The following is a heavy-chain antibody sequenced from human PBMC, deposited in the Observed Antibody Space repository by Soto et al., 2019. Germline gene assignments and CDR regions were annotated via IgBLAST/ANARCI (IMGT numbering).Heavy chain of an antibody. Sequence: SETLSLTCAVSGGSISSGGYSWSWIRQPPGKGLEWIGYIYHSGSTYYNPSLKSRVTISVDRSKNQFSLKLSSVTAADTAVYYCASQYYYDSSGSQTFDYWGQGTQVTVSS. CDR1: GGSISSGGYS. CDR2: IYHSGST. V-gene: IGHV4-30-2*02. D-gene: IGHD3-22*01. CDR3: ASQYYYDSSGSQTFDY. J-gene: IGHJ4*02.